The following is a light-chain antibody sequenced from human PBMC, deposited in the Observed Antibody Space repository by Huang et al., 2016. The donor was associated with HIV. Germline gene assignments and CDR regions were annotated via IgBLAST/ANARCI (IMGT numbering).Light chain of an antibody. CDR1: RTVSTN. CDR3: HQYNNWLLS. J-gene: IGKJ4*01. V-gene: IGKV3-15*01. Sequence: IVMTQSPATLSVSPGERVTLSCRANRTVSTNLAWYQQRPGQAPRLLIYGSSTRAPGVPARFSGSVSGTYFSLTISSLQSEDFALYYCHQYNNWLLSFGGGTRVDI. CDR2: GSS.